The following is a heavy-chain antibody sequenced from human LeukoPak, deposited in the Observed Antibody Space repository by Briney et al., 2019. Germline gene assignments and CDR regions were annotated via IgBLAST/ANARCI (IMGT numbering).Heavy chain of an antibody. Sequence: GGSLRLSCAASGFTFSSYWMSWVRQAPGKGLEWVANIKQDGSEKYYVDSVKDRFTISRDNAKNSLYLQMNSLRAKDTAVYYCGRESLGDIGAKIEYWGQGTLVNVLS. V-gene: IGHV3-7*01. CDR1: GFTFSSYW. D-gene: IGHD5-12*01. CDR2: IKQDGSEK. CDR3: GRESLGDIGAKIEY. J-gene: IGHJ4*02.